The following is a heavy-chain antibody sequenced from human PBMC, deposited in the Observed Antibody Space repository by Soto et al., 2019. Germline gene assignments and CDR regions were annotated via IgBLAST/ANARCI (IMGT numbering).Heavy chain of an antibody. CDR1: GFTFSSYG. Sequence: QVQLVESGGGVVQPGRSLRLSCAASGFTFSSYGMHWVRQAPGKGLEWVAVISYDGSNKYYADSVKGRFTISRDNSKNPLYLQMNSLRAEDTAVYYCACLLYTVVTGDDAFDIWGQGTMVTVSS. D-gene: IGHD7-27*01. J-gene: IGHJ3*02. CDR2: ISYDGSNK. V-gene: IGHV3-30*03. CDR3: ACLLYTVVTGDDAFDI.